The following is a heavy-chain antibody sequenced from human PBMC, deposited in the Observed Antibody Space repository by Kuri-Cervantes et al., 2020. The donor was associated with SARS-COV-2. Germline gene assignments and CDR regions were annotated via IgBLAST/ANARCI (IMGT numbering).Heavy chain of an antibody. J-gene: IGHJ6*02. D-gene: IGHD2-21*01. CDR3: ARDLKKIGNIVVVIATPGGDYYYYGMDV. CDR1: GYTFTSYG. Sequence: ASVKVSCKASGYTFTSYGISWVRQAPGQGLEWMGWISAYNGNTNYAQKLQGRVTMTTDTSTSTAYMELRSLRSDDTAVYYCARDLKKIGNIVVVIATPGGDYYYYGMDVWGQGTTVTVSS. CDR2: ISAYNGNT. V-gene: IGHV1-18*01.